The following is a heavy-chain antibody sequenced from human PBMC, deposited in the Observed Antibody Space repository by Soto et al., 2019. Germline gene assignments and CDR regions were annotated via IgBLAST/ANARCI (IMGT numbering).Heavy chain of an antibody. V-gene: IGHV4-30-4*01. CDR1: GVSINSGDSF. CDR3: ARETLAVAGKIDY. CDR2: LYYTGST. Sequence: SETLSLSSAVSGVSINSGDSFLSWIRQPPGKGLEWIVYLYYTGSTYDNPSIKCRVTILVDTSKDLFSLKLSSVTAADTAVYYCARETLAVAGKIDYWGQGTLVTVSS. J-gene: IGHJ4*02. D-gene: IGHD6-19*01.